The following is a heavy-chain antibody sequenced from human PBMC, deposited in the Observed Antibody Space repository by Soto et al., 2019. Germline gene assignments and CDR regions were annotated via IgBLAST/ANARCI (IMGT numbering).Heavy chain of an antibody. CDR1: GFTFSMSA. CDR2: ISDSGDRT. V-gene: IGHV3-23*04. J-gene: IGHJ3*01. CDR3: AKDRGIIVKAGDAFDV. Sequence: EVQLVESGGGLVQPGGSLRLSCAASGFTFSMSAVSWVRQAPGKGLEWVSYISDSGDRTYYADSVKGRFTISRDRSKNTVSLQMNTLRAEDTALYYCAKDRGIIVKAGDAFDVWGQGTMVTVSS. D-gene: IGHD3-16*02.